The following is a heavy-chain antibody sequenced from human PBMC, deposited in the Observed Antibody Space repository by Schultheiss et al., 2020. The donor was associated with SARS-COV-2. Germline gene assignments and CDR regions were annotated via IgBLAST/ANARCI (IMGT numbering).Heavy chain of an antibody. CDR3: AKGYSSGWYVLWPFDY. J-gene: IGHJ4*02. CDR2: ISYDGSSK. V-gene: IGHV3-30*19. D-gene: IGHD6-19*01. Sequence: GGSLRLSCAASGFTFSSYGMHWVRQAPGKGLEWVAVISYDGSSKYYPDSVKGRFTISRDNSKNTLYLQMNSLRAEDTAVYYCAKGYSSGWYVLWPFDYWGQGTLVTVSS. CDR1: GFTFSSYG.